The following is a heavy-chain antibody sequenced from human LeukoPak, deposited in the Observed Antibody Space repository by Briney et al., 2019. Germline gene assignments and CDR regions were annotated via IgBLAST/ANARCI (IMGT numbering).Heavy chain of an antibody. Sequence: GGSLRLSCAASGFTFSDYSMNWVRQAPGKGLEWISYIGIDSGNTNYANSVKGRFTISGDKAKNSLYLQMNSLRVEDTAVYYCARDYKYAFDNWGQGTLVTVSS. CDR1: GFTFSDYS. D-gene: IGHD5-24*01. CDR2: IGIDSGNT. V-gene: IGHV3-48*01. J-gene: IGHJ4*02. CDR3: ARDYKYAFDN.